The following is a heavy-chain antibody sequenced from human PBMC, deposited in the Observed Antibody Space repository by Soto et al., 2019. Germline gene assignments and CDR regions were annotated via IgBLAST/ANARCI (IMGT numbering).Heavy chain of an antibody. Sequence: EVQLVESGGGLVQPGESLSLSCAASGFTFSNYWMHWVRQAPGKGLVWVSRIDSDGSRITYADFVKGRFTISRDNAKNTVYLHMNSLTAEDTAVYYCLRTSLVVAVATREDFWGQGTLVTVSS. CDR1: GFTFSNYW. CDR2: IDSDGSRI. D-gene: IGHD2-15*01. CDR3: LRTSLVVAVATREDF. J-gene: IGHJ4*02. V-gene: IGHV3-74*01.